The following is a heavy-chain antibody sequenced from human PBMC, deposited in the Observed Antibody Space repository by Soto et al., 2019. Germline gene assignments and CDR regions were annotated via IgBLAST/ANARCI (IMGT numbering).Heavy chain of an antibody. CDR2: ISYDGSNE. J-gene: IGHJ6*02. CDR3: AKDVRDIVLVPAAFYYYYGMDV. V-gene: IGHV3-30*18. Sequence: GGSLRLSCEASGFTFSNYGTHWVRQAPGEGLEWVAHISYDGSNEHYTDSVKGRFTISRDNSKNTLYLQMNSLRAEDTAVYYYAKDVRDIVLVPAAFYYYYGMDVWGQGTTVTVSS. CDR1: GFTFSNYG. D-gene: IGHD2-2*01.